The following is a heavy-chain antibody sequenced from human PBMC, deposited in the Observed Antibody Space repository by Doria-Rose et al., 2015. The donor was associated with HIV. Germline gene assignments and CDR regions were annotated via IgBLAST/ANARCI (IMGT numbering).Heavy chain of an antibody. Sequence: GLGWMGWISTSSGHTKYAQNLQGRVSMTTDTSTTTAYMELRSLTSDDTAVYFCALGGSYYSYWGQGTPVTVSS. D-gene: IGHD3-10*01. CDR2: ISTSSGHT. J-gene: IGHJ1*01. V-gene: IGHV1-18*01. CDR3: ALGGSYYSY.